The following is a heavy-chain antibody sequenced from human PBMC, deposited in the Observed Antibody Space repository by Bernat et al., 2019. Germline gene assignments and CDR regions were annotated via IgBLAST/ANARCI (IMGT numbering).Heavy chain of an antibody. D-gene: IGHD7-27*01. V-gene: IGHV3-21*01. CDR1: GFTFSSYS. J-gene: IGHJ6*02. CDR3: ARVLGINYYYGMDV. Sequence: EVQLVESGGGLVKPGGSLRLSCAASGFTFSSYSMNWVRQAPGKGLEWVSSISSSSSYIYYADSVKGRFTISRDNAKNSLYLQMNVLRAEDTAVYYCARVLGINYYYGMDVWGQGTTVTVSS. CDR2: ISSSSSYI.